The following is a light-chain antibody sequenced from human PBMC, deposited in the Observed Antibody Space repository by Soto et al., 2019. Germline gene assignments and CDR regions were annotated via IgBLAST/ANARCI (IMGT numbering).Light chain of an antibody. Sequence: QSALTQPASVSGSPGQSITISCTGTSSDVGGYNSVSWYQQHPGKAPKLMIYEVSNRPSGVYNRFSGSKSGNTASLTVSGLQAEDEADYYCSSFTSSSTLYVFGTGTKVTVL. V-gene: IGLV2-14*01. CDR2: EVS. J-gene: IGLJ1*01. CDR3: SSFTSSSTLYV. CDR1: SSDVGGYNS.